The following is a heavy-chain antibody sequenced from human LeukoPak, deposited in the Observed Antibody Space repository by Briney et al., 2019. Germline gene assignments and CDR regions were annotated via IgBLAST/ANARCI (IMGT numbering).Heavy chain of an antibody. CDR1: GGSISSGSYY. CDR2: IYTSGST. Sequence: SQTLSLTCTVSGGSISSGSYYWSWIRQPAGKGLEWIGRIYTSGSTNYNPSLKSRVTISVDTSKNQFSLKLSSVTAADTAVYYCARSRYYDFWSGYWEGYYYYYYMDVWGKGTTVTVSS. V-gene: IGHV4-61*02. J-gene: IGHJ6*03. CDR3: ARSRYYDFWSGYWEGYYYYYYMDV. D-gene: IGHD3-3*01.